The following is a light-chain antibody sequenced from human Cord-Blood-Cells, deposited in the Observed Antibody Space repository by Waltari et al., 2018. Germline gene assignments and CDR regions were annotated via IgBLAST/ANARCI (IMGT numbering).Light chain of an antibody. CDR3: SSYTSSSTGV. V-gene: IGLV2-14*01. CDR1: SSDVGGYNY. Sequence: QSARTQPASVSGSPGQSMTIPCTGTSSDVGGYNYVSWYQQNPAQGPKLRIYDVSKRHSGVSNRFSGSKSGNTASLTISELQTEDEADYYCSSYTSSSTGVFGGGTKLTVL. CDR2: DVS. J-gene: IGLJ3*02.